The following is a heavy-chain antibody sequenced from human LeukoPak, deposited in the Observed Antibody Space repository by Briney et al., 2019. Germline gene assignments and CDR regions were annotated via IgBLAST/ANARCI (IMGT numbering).Heavy chain of an antibody. CDR2: IRWNSGSI. CDR3: AKSHAYGAYEEYFDY. J-gene: IGHJ4*02. V-gene: IGHV3-9*03. Sequence: GGSLRLSCAASGFTFDDYAMHWVRQAPGKGLEWVSGIRWNSGSIGYADSVKGRFTISRDNAKNSLYLQMNSLRAEDMALYYCAKSHAYGAYEEYFDYWGQGTLVTVSS. D-gene: IGHD4-17*01. CDR1: GFTFDDYA.